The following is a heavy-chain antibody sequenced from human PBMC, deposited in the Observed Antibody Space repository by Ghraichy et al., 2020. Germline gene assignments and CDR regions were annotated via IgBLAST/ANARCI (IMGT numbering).Heavy chain of an antibody. CDR2: ISSGSGYI. Sequence: SCAASGFTFSDYNMNWVRQAPGKGLEWVSSISSGSGYIYYADSLKGRFTISRDNAKNSLYLQMNSLRAEDTAVYYCAGTPDRSSWYEGYYFDYWGQGTLVTVSS. V-gene: IGHV3-21*01. CDR3: AGTPDRSSWYEGYYFDY. D-gene: IGHD6-13*01. J-gene: IGHJ4*02. CDR1: GFTFSDYN.